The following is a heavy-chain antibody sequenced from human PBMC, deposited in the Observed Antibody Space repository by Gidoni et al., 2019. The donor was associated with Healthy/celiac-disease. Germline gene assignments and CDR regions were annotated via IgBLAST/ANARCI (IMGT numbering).Heavy chain of an antibody. V-gene: IGHV1-2*04. Sequence: QVQLVQSGAEVKKPGASVKVSCKASGYTFTGYYMHWVRQTPGQGLEWMGWNNPNSGGTNYAQKFQGWVTMTRDTSISTAYMELSRLRSDDTAVYYCARRYYYDSSGLAFDYWGQGTLVTVSS. J-gene: IGHJ4*02. CDR1: GYTFTGYY. CDR3: ARRYYYDSSGLAFDY. D-gene: IGHD3-22*01. CDR2: NNPNSGGT.